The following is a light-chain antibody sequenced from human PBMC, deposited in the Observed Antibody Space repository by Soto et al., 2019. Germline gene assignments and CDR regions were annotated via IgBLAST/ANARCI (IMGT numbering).Light chain of an antibody. CDR1: QSVSSY. V-gene: IGKV3-11*01. Sequence: EIVLTQSPATLSLSPGEGATLSCRASQSVSSYLAWYQQKPGQAPRLLIYDASNRATGIPARFSGSGSGTDFTLSISSLEPEDFAVYYCQQRSNWPFTFGPGTTGDI. J-gene: IGKJ3*01. CDR3: QQRSNWPFT. CDR2: DAS.